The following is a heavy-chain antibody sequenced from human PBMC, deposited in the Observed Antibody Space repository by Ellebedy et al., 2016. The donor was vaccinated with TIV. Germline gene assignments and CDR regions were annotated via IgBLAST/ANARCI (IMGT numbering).Heavy chain of an antibody. CDR3: ARGAGNRGADQREMDV. V-gene: IGHV3-30-3*01. D-gene: IGHD1-14*01. CDR1: GFTFSSSA. CDR2: ISYDGSNK. Sequence: GESLKISCAASGFTFSSSAMHWVRQAPGKGLECVAVISYDGSNKYYADSVKGRFTISRDNSKNTLYLQMNSLRPEDTAVYSCARGAGNRGADQREMDVWGQGTTVTVSS. J-gene: IGHJ6*02.